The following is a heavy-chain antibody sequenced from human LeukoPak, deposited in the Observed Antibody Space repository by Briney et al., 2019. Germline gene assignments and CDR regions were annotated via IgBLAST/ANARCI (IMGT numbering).Heavy chain of an antibody. J-gene: IGHJ4*02. CDR3: ARDSSGYSPFDY. Sequence: SETLSPTCAVYGGSFSGYYWSWIRQPPGKGLEWIGEINHSGSTNYNPSLKSRVTISVDTSKNQFSLKLSSVTAADTAVYYCARDSSGYSPFDYWGQGTLVTVSS. D-gene: IGHD3-22*01. CDR1: GGSFSGYY. V-gene: IGHV4-34*01. CDR2: INHSGST.